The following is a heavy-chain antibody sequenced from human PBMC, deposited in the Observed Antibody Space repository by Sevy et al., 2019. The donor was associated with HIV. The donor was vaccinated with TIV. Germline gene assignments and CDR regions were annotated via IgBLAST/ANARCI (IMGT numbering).Heavy chain of an antibody. CDR1: GLTFSNYA. Sequence: GGSLRLSCAASGLTFSNYAMNWVRQAPGKGLEWVSGISGSGGSGDKTNYADSVKGRFTISRDDSKNSLYLQLNSLRAEDTAIYDCARKYDSSGYFDYWGQGTLVTVSS. CDR3: ARKYDSSGYFDY. J-gene: IGHJ4*02. V-gene: IGHV3-23*01. CDR2: ISGSGGSGDKT. D-gene: IGHD3-22*01.